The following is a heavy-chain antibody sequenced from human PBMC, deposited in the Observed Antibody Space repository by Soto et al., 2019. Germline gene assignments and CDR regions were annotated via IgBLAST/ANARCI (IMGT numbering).Heavy chain of an antibody. J-gene: IGHJ6*02. V-gene: IGHV1-69*01. D-gene: IGHD3-10*01. CDR1: GDTFKNCV. CDR2: IIPLFGTT. CDR3: AAELGFGKLSVV. Sequence: QVQVVQSGVEVRRPGSSVKVSCKASGDTFKNCVISWVRQAPGQGLEWMGGIIPLFGTTDFARRFQSRLTITTDESTTTAYMELSRLRSEDTATYYCAAELGFGKLSVVWGQGTTVIVAS.